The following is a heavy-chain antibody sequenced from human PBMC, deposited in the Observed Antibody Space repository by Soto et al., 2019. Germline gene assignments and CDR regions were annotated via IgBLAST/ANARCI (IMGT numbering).Heavy chain of an antibody. Sequence: GASVKVSCKASGYTFTSYCMHWVCQAHAQGLEWMGWINGGNGHTRYSQKFKDRVTISRDTPASTAYMELSGLRSEDTAVYYCARGKGMEENYYYYGMDVWGQGTTVTVSS. CDR3: ARGKGMEENYYYYGMDV. J-gene: IGHJ6*02. CDR1: GYTFTSYC. V-gene: IGHV1-3*01. CDR2: INGGNGHT. D-gene: IGHD1-1*01.